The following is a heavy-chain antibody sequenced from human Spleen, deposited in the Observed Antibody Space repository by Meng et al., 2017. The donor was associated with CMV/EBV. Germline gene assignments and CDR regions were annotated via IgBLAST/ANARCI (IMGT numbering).Heavy chain of an antibody. CDR3: ARLSTGQ. D-gene: IGHD1-1*01. CDR1: AFTFSSYS. J-gene: IGHJ4*02. CDR2: ISGSSTYI. V-gene: IGHV3-21*01. Sequence: GGSLRLSCAASAFTFSSYSMNWVRQAPGKGLEWVSSISGSSTYIYYADSVKGRFTISRDNAKNSLYLQMNSLRAEDTAVYYCARLSTGQWGQGTLVTVSS.